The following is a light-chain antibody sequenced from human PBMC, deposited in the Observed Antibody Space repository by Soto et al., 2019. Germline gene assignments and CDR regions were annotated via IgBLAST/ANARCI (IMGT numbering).Light chain of an antibody. Sequence: DIQMTQSPSTLSASVGDRVTITCRASQSITTWLAWYQQKPGKVPNLLIYKASSLESGVPSRFSGSGSGTDFTLTISRLEPEDFAVYYCQQYGSSPWTFGQGTKVDIK. J-gene: IGKJ1*01. CDR3: QQYGSSPWT. V-gene: IGKV1-5*03. CDR1: QSITTW. CDR2: KAS.